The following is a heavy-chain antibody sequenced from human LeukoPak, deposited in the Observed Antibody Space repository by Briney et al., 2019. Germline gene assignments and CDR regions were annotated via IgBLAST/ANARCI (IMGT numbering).Heavy chain of an antibody. Sequence: GGSLRLSCATSGFTFSSYSMNWVRQAPGKGLEWVANIKQDGSEKYYVDSVKGRFTISRDNAKNSLYLQMNSLRAEDTAVYYCARDRGRDGYNRRGLDYWGQGTLVTVSS. D-gene: IGHD5-24*01. J-gene: IGHJ4*02. CDR1: GFTFSSYS. V-gene: IGHV3-7*01. CDR2: IKQDGSEK. CDR3: ARDRGRDGYNRRGLDY.